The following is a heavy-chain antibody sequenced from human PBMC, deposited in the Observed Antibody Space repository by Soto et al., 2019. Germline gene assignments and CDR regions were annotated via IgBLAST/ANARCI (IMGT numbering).Heavy chain of an antibody. CDR3: ARENSYDDSSSYFYSHGLDV. CDR2: INAGNGNT. Sequence: ASVKVSCKASGYTFTTYPMHWVRQAPGQRLEWMGWINAGNGNTEYSQKFQGRVTLSRDTSASTAYMELSSLGSEDTAMYYCARENSYDDSSSYFYSHGLDVWGRGTKVTVSS. D-gene: IGHD3-22*01. CDR1: GYTFTTYP. J-gene: IGHJ6*02. V-gene: IGHV1-3*01.